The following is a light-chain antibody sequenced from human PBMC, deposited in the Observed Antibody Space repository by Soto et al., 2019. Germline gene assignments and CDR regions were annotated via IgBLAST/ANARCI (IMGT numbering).Light chain of an antibody. J-gene: IGLJ2*01. CDR2: EVS. CDR1: SSDVGGYNY. CDR3: SSYTITSTLVI. V-gene: IGLV2-8*01. Sequence: QSVLTQPPSASGSPGQSVTISCTGTSSDVGGYNYVSWYQQHPGKAPKLMIYEVSKRPSGVPDRFSGSKSGNTASLTVSGLQAEDEADYYCSSYTITSTLVIFGGGTKLTVL.